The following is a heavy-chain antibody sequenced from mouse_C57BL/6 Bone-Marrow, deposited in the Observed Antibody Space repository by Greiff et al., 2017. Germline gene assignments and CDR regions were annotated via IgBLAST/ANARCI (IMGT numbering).Heavy chain of an antibody. CDR1: GFSLTSYG. CDR3: SKTFYGNYWYCDV. V-gene: IGHV2-5*01. J-gene: IGHJ1*03. Sequence: VQLQQSGPGLVQPSQSLSITCTVSGFSLTSYGVHWVRQSPGKGLEWLGVLWRGGSTDYNAAFMSRLSITKNNSKSQVFFKMNSLQADYTAIFYCSKTFYGNYWYCDVGGTGTTVTVSS. D-gene: IGHD2-10*01. CDR2: LWRGGST.